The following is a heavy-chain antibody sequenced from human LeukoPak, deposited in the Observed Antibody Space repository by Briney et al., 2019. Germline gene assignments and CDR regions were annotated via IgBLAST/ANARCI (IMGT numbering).Heavy chain of an antibody. Sequence: GGSLRLSCAASGFTFSNYWMTWVRQAPGKGLEWVANIKQDGTQKYYVDSVKGRFTISRDNAENSLYLQMNSLRAEDTAVYYCTRDTGCPGGTCYSFYDYWGQGTLVTVSS. V-gene: IGHV3-7*01. CDR3: TRDTGCPGGTCYSFYDY. CDR1: GFTFSNYW. J-gene: IGHJ4*02. CDR2: IKQDGTQK. D-gene: IGHD2-15*01.